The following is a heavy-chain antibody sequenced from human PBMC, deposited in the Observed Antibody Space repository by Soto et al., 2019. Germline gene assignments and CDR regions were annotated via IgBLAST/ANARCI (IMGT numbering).Heavy chain of an antibody. CDR1: GGYFNNYA. J-gene: IGHJ4*02. Sequence: QVQLVQSGAEVKKPGSSVKVSCKASGGYFNNYAVTWVRQAPGQGLEWMGGIIPSSGTPNYAQRFQGRVTSTGHESTSTVSMELRSVNSEDTALYYCASSYGTSWYGDYWGQGTLVTVSS. D-gene: IGHD6-19*01. CDR2: IIPSSGTP. CDR3: ASSYGTSWYGDY. V-gene: IGHV1-69*01.